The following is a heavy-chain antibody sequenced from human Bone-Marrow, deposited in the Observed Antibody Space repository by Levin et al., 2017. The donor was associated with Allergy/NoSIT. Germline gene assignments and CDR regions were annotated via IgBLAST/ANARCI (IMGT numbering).Heavy chain of an antibody. J-gene: IGHJ3*02. CDR2: TYYRSTWYY. V-gene: IGHV6-1*01. CDR1: GDSVSSDPAA. D-gene: IGHD1-14*01. Sequence: PSETLSLTCVISGDSVSSDPAAWTWIRQSPSTGLEWLGRTYYRSTWYYDYGTSVRGRIIISPDTSKNQVSLHLSSVTPADTGVYYCVRDPDSPDAFDIWGQGTMVTVSS. CDR3: VRDPDSPDAFDI.